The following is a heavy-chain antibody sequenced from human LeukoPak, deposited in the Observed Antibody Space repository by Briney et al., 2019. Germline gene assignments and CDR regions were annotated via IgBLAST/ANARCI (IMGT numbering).Heavy chain of an antibody. D-gene: IGHD2-21*02. V-gene: IGHV3-21*01. Sequence: PGGSLRLSCAASGFTFSAYSMNWVRQARGKGLEWVSYISSSSTYIYHADSVKGRFTISRDNAKNSLYLQMNSLRADDTAVYYCAKDRVAYCGGDCYYDFWGQGTLVTVSS. J-gene: IGHJ4*02. CDR1: GFTFSAYS. CDR3: AKDRVAYCGGDCYYDF. CDR2: ISSSSTYI.